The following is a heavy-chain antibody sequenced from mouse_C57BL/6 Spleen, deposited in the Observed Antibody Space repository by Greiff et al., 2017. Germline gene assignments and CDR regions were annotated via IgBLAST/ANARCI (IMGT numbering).Heavy chain of an antibody. D-gene: IGHD2-1*01. CDR3: AVYYGKRGYYAMDY. CDR1: GYTFTSYW. V-gene: IGHV1-55*01. CDR2: IYPGSGST. Sequence: QVQLKQPGAELVKPGASVKMSCKASGYTFTSYWITWVKQRPGQGLEWIGDIYPGSGSTNYNEKFKSKATLTVDTSSSTAYMQLSSLTSEDSAVYYCAVYYGKRGYYAMDYWGQGTSVTVSS. J-gene: IGHJ4*01.